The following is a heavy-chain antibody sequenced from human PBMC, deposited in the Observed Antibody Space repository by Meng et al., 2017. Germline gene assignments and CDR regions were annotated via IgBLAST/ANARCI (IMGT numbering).Heavy chain of an antibody. Sequence: QGQLVQSGAEVKKPGASVKVSCKASGYTFTSYDINWVRQATGQGLEWMGWMNPNSGNTGYAQKFQGRVTMTRNTSISTAYMELSSLRSEDTAVYYCARDEDISAAGKLFGDYWGQGTLVTVSS. CDR2: MNPNSGNT. J-gene: IGHJ4*02. V-gene: IGHV1-8*01. CDR3: ARDEDISAAGKLFGDY. CDR1: GYTFTSYD. D-gene: IGHD6-25*01.